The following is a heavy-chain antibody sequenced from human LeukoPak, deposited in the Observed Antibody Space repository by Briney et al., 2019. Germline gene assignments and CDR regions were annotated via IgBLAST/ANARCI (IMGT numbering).Heavy chain of an antibody. CDR2: ISSSSSYI. CDR1: GFTFSSYS. CDR3: AGSYYDFWSGYSFDY. J-gene: IGHJ4*02. Sequence: GGSLRLSCAASGFTFSSYSMNWVRQAPGKGLEWVSSISSSSSYIYYADSVKGRFTISRDNAKNSLYLQMNSLRAEDTAEYYCAGSYYDFWSGYSFDYWGQGTLVTVSS. D-gene: IGHD3-3*01. V-gene: IGHV3-21*01.